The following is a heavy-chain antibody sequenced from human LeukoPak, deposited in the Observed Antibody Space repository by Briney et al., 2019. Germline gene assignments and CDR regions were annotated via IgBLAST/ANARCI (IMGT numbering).Heavy chain of an antibody. J-gene: IGHJ4*02. CDR3: AREDYTSAWYYFDY. Sequence: PGGSLRLSCAVSGFTLSNYGMSWVRQAPGKGLEWVAGISGSGGSTNYADSVKGRFTISRDNSRSTLYLQMNSLRAEDRAVYYCAREDYTSAWYYFDYWGQGALVTVSS. CDR2: ISGSGGST. V-gene: IGHV3-23*01. D-gene: IGHD6-19*01. CDR1: GFTLSNYG.